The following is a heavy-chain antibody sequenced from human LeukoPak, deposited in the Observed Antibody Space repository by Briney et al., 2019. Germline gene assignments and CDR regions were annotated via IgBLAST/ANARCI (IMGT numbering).Heavy chain of an antibody. Sequence: SETLSLTCTVSGGSISSSSYYWGWIRQPPGKGLEWIGEINHSGSTNYNPSLKSRVTISVDTSKNQFSLKLSSVTAADTAVYYCARGTRRWLPIDYWGQGTLVTVSS. CDR2: INHSGST. V-gene: IGHV4-39*07. CDR1: GGSISSSSYY. J-gene: IGHJ4*02. CDR3: ARGTRRWLPIDY. D-gene: IGHD6-19*01.